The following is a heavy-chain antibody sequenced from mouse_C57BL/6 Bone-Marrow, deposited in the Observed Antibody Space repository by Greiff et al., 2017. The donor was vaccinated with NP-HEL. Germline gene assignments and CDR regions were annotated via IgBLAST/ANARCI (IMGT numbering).Heavy chain of an antibody. J-gene: IGHJ3*01. CDR2: INPKNGGT. CDR1: GYTFTDYN. D-gene: IGHD2-3*01. Sequence: EVQLQQSGPELVKPGASVKIPCKASGYTFTDYNMDWVKQSHGKSLEWIGDINPKNGGTFYNQKFKGKATLNVDKSSSTAYMEIRNLTSECSAVYCFARSGDGYPAWFAYWGQGTLVTVSA. V-gene: IGHV1-18*01. CDR3: ARSGDGYPAWFAY.